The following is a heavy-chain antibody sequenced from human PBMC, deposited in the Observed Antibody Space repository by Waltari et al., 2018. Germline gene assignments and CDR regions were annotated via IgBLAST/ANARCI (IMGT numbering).Heavy chain of an antibody. CDR2: LFYSGST. D-gene: IGHD1-26*01. J-gene: IGHJ4*02. Sequence: QLQLQESGPGLVKPSETLSLTCPVSGGFISRNSYYWGWIRQPPGKGLEWIGSLFYSGSTYYNPSLKSRVTISVDTSKNQFSLKLSSVSAADTAVYYCERERVGSSDYWGQGTLVTVSS. CDR1: GGFISRNSYY. V-gene: IGHV4-39*07. CDR3: ERERVGSSDY.